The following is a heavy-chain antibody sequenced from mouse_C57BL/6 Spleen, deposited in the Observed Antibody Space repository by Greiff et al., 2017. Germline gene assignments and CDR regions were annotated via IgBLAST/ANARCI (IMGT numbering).Heavy chain of an antibody. CDR1: GYTFTDYY. CDR3: AKSYDYIDD. J-gene: IGHJ2*01. Sequence: EVQLVESGPVLVKPGASVKLSCTASGYTFTDYYMNWVKQSPVKSLEWIGAINPYNGGTSYNQKFKGKATLTVDKSSSTAYMQLNSLTSDDSAVYYYAKSYDYIDDWGQGTTLTVSS. V-gene: IGHV1-19*01. D-gene: IGHD2-3*01. CDR2: INPYNGGT.